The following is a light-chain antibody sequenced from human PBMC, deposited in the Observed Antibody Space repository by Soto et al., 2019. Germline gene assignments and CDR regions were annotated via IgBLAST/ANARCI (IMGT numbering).Light chain of an antibody. CDR2: YDS. CDR1: NIGSKS. V-gene: IGLV3-21*04. J-gene: IGLJ2*01. CDR3: QVWDSSSDHPSVA. Sequence: SYELTQPPSVSVAPGKTARITCGGNNIGSKSVHWYQQKPGQAPVLVIYYDSDRPSGIPERFSGSNSGNTATLTISRVEAGDEADYYCQVWDSSSDHPSVAFGGGTKLTVL.